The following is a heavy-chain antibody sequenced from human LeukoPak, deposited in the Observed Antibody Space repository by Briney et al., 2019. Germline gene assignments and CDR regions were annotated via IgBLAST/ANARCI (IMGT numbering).Heavy chain of an antibody. J-gene: IGHJ4*02. CDR1: GGSISSLY. CDR2: MYYSGST. V-gene: IGHV4-59*11. Sequence: SETLSLTCTVSGGSISSLYWSWIRQPPGKGLEWTGYMYYSGSTNYNPSLKSRVTISGDTSKNQFSLKLSSVTAADTAVYYCARSYSTSHFYFDFWGRGALVTVSS. D-gene: IGHD2-2*01. CDR3: ARSYSTSHFYFDF.